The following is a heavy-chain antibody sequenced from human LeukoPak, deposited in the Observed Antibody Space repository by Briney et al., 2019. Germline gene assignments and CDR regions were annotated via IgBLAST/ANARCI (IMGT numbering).Heavy chain of an antibody. CDR3: ARVGDSSGWWNYYYYYMDV. CDR1: GFTLSSYA. CDR2: ISYDGTNK. J-gene: IGHJ6*03. D-gene: IGHD6-19*01. Sequence: GGSLRLSCAASGFTLSSYAMSWVRQAPGKGLEWVAVISYDGTNKFYADSVNGRFTLSRDNSKNTVYLQMNSLRAEDTAVYYCARVGDSSGWWNYYYYYMDVWGKGTTVTVSS. V-gene: IGHV3-30*04.